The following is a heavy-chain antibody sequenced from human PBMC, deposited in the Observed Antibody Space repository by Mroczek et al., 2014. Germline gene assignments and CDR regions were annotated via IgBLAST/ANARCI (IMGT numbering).Heavy chain of an antibody. V-gene: IGHV4-59*01. D-gene: IGHD3-22*01. J-gene: IGHJ4*02. CDR1: GGSISSYY. Sequence: QVQLQQWGPGLVKPSETLSLTCTVSGGSISSYYWSWIRQPPGKGLEWIGYIYYSGSTNYNPSLKSRVTISVDMSKNQFSLKLSSVTAADTAVYYCARGVVTAPVVVVTEFDYWGQGTLVTVSS. CDR2: IYYSGST. CDR3: ARGVVTAPVVVVTEFDY.